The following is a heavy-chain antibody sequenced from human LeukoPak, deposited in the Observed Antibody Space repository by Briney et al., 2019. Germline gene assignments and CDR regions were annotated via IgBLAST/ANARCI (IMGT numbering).Heavy chain of an antibody. CDR1: GFTFSSYA. V-gene: IGHV3-30*04. CDR3: ARDPGSSGWYNGMDV. Sequence: GGSLRLSCAASGFTFSSYAMHWVRQAPGKGLQWVAFMSYDGSDKFYADSVKGRFTISRDNSKNTLYLQMNSLRAEDTAVYYCARDPGSSGWYNGMDVWGQGTTVTVSS. D-gene: IGHD6-19*01. J-gene: IGHJ6*02. CDR2: MSYDGSDK.